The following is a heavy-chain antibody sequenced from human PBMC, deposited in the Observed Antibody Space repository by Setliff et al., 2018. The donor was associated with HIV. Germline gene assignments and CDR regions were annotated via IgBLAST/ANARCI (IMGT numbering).Heavy chain of an antibody. Sequence: PGGSLRLSCATSGFTFDSYSIIWVRQAAAKGLEWVAAIGTGGDTYYADSAKGRFIISRDNSQNTLYLQMNSLRADDTAMYYCARSNSIAVAGTGAGLGLNWFDPWGQGTLVTVSS. CDR2: IGTGGDT. CDR1: GFTFDSYS. D-gene: IGHD6-19*01. V-gene: IGHV3-23*01. CDR3: ARSNSIAVAGTGAGLGLNWFDP. J-gene: IGHJ5*02.